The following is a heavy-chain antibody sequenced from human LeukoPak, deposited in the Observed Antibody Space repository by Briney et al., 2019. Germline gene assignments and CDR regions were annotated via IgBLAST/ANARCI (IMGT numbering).Heavy chain of an antibody. CDR2: ISGCNTYI. D-gene: IGHD2-8*01. CDR3: AKEVVGYCTNGVCYGRDY. CDR1: GFTFSTFR. J-gene: IGHJ4*02. Sequence: GGSLRLSCAASGFTFSTFRMNWVRQAPGKGLEWVSSISGCNTYIDYAHSVKGRFTISRDNAKNSLYLQMNSLRAEDTAVYYCAKEVVGYCTNGVCYGRDYWGQGTLVTVSS. V-gene: IGHV3-21*01.